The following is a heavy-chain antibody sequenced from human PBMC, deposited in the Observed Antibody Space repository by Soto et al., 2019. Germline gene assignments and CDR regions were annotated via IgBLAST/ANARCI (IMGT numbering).Heavy chain of an antibody. Sequence: QVQLVQSGAEVKKPGASVKVSCKASGYTFTSYDINWVRQATGQGLEWMGWMNPNSGNTGYAQKFQGRVTMTRNTSISTAYMELSSLRSEDTAVYYCAREVVAATTHHYYYGMDVWGQGTTVTVSS. CDR1: GYTFTSYD. V-gene: IGHV1-8*01. CDR3: AREVVAATTHHYYYGMDV. J-gene: IGHJ6*02. D-gene: IGHD2-15*01. CDR2: MNPNSGNT.